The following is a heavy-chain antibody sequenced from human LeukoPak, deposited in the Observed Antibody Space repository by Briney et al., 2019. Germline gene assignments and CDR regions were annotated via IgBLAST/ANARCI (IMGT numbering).Heavy chain of an antibody. CDR3: ARGMTRPTDYMDV. V-gene: IGHV4-59*01. Sequence: PSETLSLTCTVSGGSTSSYYWSWIRQPPGKGLEWIGYIYYSGSTNYNPSLKSRVTISVDTSKNQFSLKLSSVTAADTAVYYCARGMTRPTDYMDVWGKGTTVTVSS. J-gene: IGHJ6*03. CDR2: IYYSGST. CDR1: GGSTSSYY. D-gene: IGHD1-26*01.